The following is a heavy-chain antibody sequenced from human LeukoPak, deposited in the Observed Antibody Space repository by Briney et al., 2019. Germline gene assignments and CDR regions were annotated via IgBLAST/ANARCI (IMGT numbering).Heavy chain of an antibody. CDR3: ARPYCSDISCYIGMNY. Sequence: HRASVKVSCKASGYSFTSYGISWVRQAPGQGLEWMAWISPYNGNTKFAQNFQDRVTMTTDRSASTAYMELRSLRSDNTAMYYCARPYCSDISCYIGMNYWGQGTLVTVSS. CDR1: GYSFTSYG. J-gene: IGHJ4*02. CDR2: ISPYNGNT. D-gene: IGHD2-2*02. V-gene: IGHV1-18*01.